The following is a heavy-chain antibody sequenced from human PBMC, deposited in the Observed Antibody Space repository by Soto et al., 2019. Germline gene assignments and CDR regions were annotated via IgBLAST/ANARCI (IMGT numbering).Heavy chain of an antibody. J-gene: IGHJ4*02. CDR2: IYYSGST. Sequence: SETLSLTCSVSGGSINSGDYYWSWIRQSPGKGLEWIGYIYYSGSTYYNPSLKSRSTISIDTSKNQFFLDVDSVTAADTAVYYCARLYTGYEAFDYWSQGTLVTVSS. D-gene: IGHD5-12*01. CDR3: ARLYTGYEAFDY. V-gene: IGHV4-30-4*01. CDR1: GGSINSGDYY.